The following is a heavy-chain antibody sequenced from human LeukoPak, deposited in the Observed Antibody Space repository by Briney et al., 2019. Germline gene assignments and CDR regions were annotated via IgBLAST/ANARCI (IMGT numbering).Heavy chain of an antibody. V-gene: IGHV1-18*01. Sequence: ASVKVSCKASGYTFTSYDINWVRQATGQGLEWMGWISAYNGNTNYAEKVQGRLTMTTDTSTSTAYMELRSLRSDDTAVYYCARDSRVYYFDSSGSREIDYWGQGTLVTVSS. CDR1: GYTFTSYD. D-gene: IGHD3-22*01. J-gene: IGHJ4*02. CDR3: ARDSRVYYFDSSGSREIDY. CDR2: ISAYNGNT.